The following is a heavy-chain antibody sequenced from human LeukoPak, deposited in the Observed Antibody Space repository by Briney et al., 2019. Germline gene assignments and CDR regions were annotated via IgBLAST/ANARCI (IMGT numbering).Heavy chain of an antibody. J-gene: IGHJ4*02. Sequence: SVKVSCKASGGTFSSYAISWVRQAPGQGLEWMGRVIPIFGTANYAQKFQGRVTITTDESTSTAYMELSSLRSEDTAVYYCARDSPVDYYYDSSGYYNHFDYWGQGTLVTVSS. D-gene: IGHD3-22*01. CDR2: VIPIFGTA. CDR1: GGTFSSYA. CDR3: ARDSPVDYYYDSSGYYNHFDY. V-gene: IGHV1-69*05.